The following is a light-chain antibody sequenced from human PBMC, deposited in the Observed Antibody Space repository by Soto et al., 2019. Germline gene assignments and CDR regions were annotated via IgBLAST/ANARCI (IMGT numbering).Light chain of an antibody. CDR3: LLYYGGSYV. J-gene: IGLJ7*01. CDR1: TGPVTSGFY. CDR2: STT. V-gene: IGLV7-43*01. Sequence: QAVVTQEPSLTVSPGGTVTLTCASSTGPVTSGFYPHWVQQKPGQAPRTLIYSTTNKNSWTPARFSGSLLGGKAALTLSGVQPEDEADYYCLLYYGGSYVFGAGPQLTVL.